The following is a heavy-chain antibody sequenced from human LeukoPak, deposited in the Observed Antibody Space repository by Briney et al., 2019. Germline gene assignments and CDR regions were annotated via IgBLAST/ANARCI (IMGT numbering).Heavy chain of an antibody. J-gene: IGHJ4*02. Sequence: ASVKVSCKASGYTFTGYYMHWVRQAPGQGLEWVGWINPNNGDTNYSQKFQGRVTMTRDTSISTAYMEMSGLRYDDTAVYYCVRDLFFAASEREGDDYWGQGALVTVSS. D-gene: IGHD6-13*01. CDR3: VRDLFFAASEREGDDY. V-gene: IGHV1-2*02. CDR1: GYTFTGYY. CDR2: INPNNGDT.